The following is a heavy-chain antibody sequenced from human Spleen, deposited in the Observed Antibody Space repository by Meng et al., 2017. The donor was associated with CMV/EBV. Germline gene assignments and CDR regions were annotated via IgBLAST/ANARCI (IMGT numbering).Heavy chain of an antibody. Sequence: SETLSLTCTVSGGPINTSRSSWGWIRQPPGKGLEWIGTFFYSGSTYYNPSLKSRVTISVDTSKNQFSLKLSSVTAADTAVYYCARASPEIGFDYWGQGTLVTVSS. CDR3: ARASPEIGFDY. V-gene: IGHV4-39*07. CDR2: FFYSGST. J-gene: IGHJ4*02. CDR1: GGPINTSRSS.